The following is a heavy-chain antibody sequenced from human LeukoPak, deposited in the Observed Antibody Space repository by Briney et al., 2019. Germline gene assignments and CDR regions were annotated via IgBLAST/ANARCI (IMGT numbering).Heavy chain of an antibody. D-gene: IGHD6-13*01. Sequence: SETLSLTCTVSGGSVRSYYWSWIRQTPGKGLEWIGYIYYSGSTNYNPSLKSRVTISVDTSKNQFSLKLSSVTAADTAVYYCASTGGDSRYYYYYYMDVWGKGTTVTVSS. CDR1: GGSVRSYY. CDR3: ASTGGDSRYYYYYYMDV. CDR2: IYYSGST. J-gene: IGHJ6*03. V-gene: IGHV4-59*02.